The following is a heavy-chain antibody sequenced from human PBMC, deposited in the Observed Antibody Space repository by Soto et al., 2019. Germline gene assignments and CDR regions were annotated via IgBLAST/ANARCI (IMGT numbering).Heavy chain of an antibody. Sequence: VGSLRLSCAASGFTVSSSYMSWVRQAPGKGLEWVSVIYSGGSTYYADSVKGRFTISRDNSKNTLYLQVNSLRAEDTAVYYCARDRYYDFWSGYWYYYGMDVWGQGTTVTVSS. J-gene: IGHJ6*02. D-gene: IGHD3-3*01. CDR3: ARDRYYDFWSGYWYYYGMDV. CDR2: IYSGGST. CDR1: GFTVSSSY. V-gene: IGHV3-53*01.